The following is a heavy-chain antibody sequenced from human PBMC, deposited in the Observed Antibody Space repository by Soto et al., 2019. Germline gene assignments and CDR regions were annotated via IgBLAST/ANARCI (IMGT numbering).Heavy chain of an antibody. CDR1: GFTFSSYA. Sequence: EVQLLESGGGLVQPGGSLRLSCAASGFTFSSYARSWVRQAPGKGLEWVSAISGSGGSTYYADSVKGRFTISRDNSKNTLYLQMNSLRAEDTAVYYCAKDLTGYPDYFDYWGQGTLVTVAS. CDR3: AKDLTGYPDYFDY. J-gene: IGHJ4*02. D-gene: IGHD3-9*01. V-gene: IGHV3-23*01. CDR2: ISGSGGST.